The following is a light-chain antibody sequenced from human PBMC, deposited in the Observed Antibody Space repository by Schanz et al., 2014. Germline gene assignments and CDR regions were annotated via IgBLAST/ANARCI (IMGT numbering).Light chain of an antibody. J-gene: IGKJ4*01. CDR3: QQYGSSPLT. V-gene: IGKV3-11*01. CDR1: QSVSRY. CDR2: DAS. Sequence: EIVLTQSPATLSLSPGERATLSCRASQSVSRYLAWYQQKPGQAPRLLIYDASNRATGIPARFSGSGSGTDFTLTISSLEPEDFVVYYCQQYGSSPLTFGGGTKVEIK.